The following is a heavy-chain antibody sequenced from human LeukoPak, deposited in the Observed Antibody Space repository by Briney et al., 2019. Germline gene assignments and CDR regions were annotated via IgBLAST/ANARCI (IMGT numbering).Heavy chain of an antibody. CDR2: IYYSGST. CDR3: ARGGYNFDWYPVRPHDAFDI. D-gene: IGHD3-9*01. CDR1: GGSISSSSYY. Sequence: PSETLSLTCTVSGGSISSSSYYWGWIRQPPGKGLEWIGSIYYSGSTYYNPSLKSRVTISVDTSKNQFSLKLSSVTAADTAVYYCARGGYNFDWYPVRPHDAFDIWGQGTMVTVSS. J-gene: IGHJ3*02. V-gene: IGHV4-39*07.